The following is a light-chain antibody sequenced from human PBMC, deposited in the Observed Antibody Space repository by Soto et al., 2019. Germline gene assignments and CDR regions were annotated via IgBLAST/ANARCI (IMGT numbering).Light chain of an antibody. Sequence: EIVLTQSPATLSFSRGERSTLSCRASQSISSYLAWYQHKPGQAPRLLIYDASNRATGIPARFSGSGSGTDFTLTISSLEPEDSAVYYCQQRSNWLFGPGTKVDIK. CDR1: QSISSY. J-gene: IGKJ3*01. CDR3: QQRSNWL. CDR2: DAS. V-gene: IGKV3-11*01.